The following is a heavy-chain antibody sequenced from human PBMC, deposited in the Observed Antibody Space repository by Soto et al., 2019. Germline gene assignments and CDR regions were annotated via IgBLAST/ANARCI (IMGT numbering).Heavy chain of an antibody. CDR1: GGSISSGGYS. Sequence: QLQLQESGSGLVKPSQTLSLTCAVSGGSISSGGYSWSWIRQPPGKGLEWIGYIYHSGSTYYNPSLKSRXXIXVXXSKTQFSLKLSSVTAADTAVYYCARGGPAWFNFDYWGQGTLVTVSS. D-gene: IGHD3-22*01. J-gene: IGHJ4*02. V-gene: IGHV4-30-2*01. CDR2: IYHSGST. CDR3: ARGGPAWFNFDY.